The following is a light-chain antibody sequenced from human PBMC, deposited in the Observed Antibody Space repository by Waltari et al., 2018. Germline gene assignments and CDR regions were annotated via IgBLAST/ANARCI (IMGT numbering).Light chain of an antibody. CDR3: SSYTRRSTVV. CDR1: SSDVGGDND. J-gene: IGLJ2*01. V-gene: IGLV2-14*01. Sequence: QSALTQPGSVSGAPGQSSTISCTGTSSDVGGDNDVACYQQHPAKAPKFMIYEVSNPPSGVPHRLSGSKSGNTASLTFSGLQAEDEPDSYCSSYTRRSTVVFGGGTKLPVL. CDR2: EVS.